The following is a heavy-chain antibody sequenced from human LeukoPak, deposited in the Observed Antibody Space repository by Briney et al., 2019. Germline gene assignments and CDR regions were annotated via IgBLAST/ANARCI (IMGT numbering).Heavy chain of an antibody. CDR3: ARAPTGIRLWLRDAFDI. V-gene: IGHV3-48*03. Sequence: GGSLRLSCAASGFTFSSYEMNWVRQAPGKGLEWVSYISSSGSTIYYADSVKGRFTISRDNAKNSLYLQMNSLRAEDTAVYYCARAPTGIRLWLRDAFDIWGQGTMVTVSS. D-gene: IGHD5-18*01. CDR2: ISSSGSTI. CDR1: GFTFSSYE. J-gene: IGHJ3*02.